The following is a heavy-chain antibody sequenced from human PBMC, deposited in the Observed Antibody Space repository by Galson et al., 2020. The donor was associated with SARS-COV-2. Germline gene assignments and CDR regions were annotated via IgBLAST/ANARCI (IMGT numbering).Heavy chain of an antibody. CDR3: ARILGSYYGMDV. CDR2: IYHSGIT. CDR1: GGSITSYY. V-gene: IGHV4-4*07. D-gene: IGHD1-26*01. Sequence: ASETLSLTCTVSGGSITSYYWSWIRQPAGKGLEWIGRIYHSGITNYNPSLKSRGTTSVDTSKNQLSLTLTSVTAADTAVYYCARILGSYYGMDVWGQGTTVTVSS. J-gene: IGHJ6*02.